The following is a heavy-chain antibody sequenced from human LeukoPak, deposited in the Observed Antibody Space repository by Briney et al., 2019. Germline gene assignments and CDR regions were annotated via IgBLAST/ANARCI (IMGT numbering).Heavy chain of an antibody. D-gene: IGHD5-12*01. J-gene: IGHJ4*02. V-gene: IGHV3-21*01. Sequence: GSLRLSCAASGFTFSSYSMNWVRQAPGKGLEWVSSISSSSSYIYYADSVKGRFTISRDNAKNSLYLQMNSLRAEDTAVYYCARDRGLRQYYFDYWGQGTLVTVSS. CDR1: GFTFSSYS. CDR3: ARDRGLRQYYFDY. CDR2: ISSSSSYI.